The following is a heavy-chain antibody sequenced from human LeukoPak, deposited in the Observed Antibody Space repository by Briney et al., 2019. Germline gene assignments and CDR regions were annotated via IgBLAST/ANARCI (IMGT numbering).Heavy chain of an antibody. D-gene: IGHD2-2*01. Sequence: SSVKVSCKASGGTFSSYAISWVRQAPGQGLEWMGGIIPIFGTANYAQKFQGRVTITADESTSTAYMELSSLRSEDTAVYYCARGRTYCSSNSCYFPFDPWGQGALVTVSS. CDR3: ARGRTYCSSNSCYFPFDP. CDR2: IIPIFGTA. J-gene: IGHJ5*02. V-gene: IGHV1-69*13. CDR1: GGTFSSYA.